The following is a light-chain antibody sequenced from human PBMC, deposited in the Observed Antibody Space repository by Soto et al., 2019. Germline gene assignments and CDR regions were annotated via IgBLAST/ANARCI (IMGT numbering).Light chain of an antibody. CDR1: GSNIGPNY. CDR3: AAWDDSLSGRV. Sequence: QLVLTQPPSASGTPGQRVTMSCSGSGSNIGPNYVYWFQQFPGTAPKLLIYNNDQRPSGVPDRFSGSKSGTSASLDISGLLSEDEADYYCAAWDDSLSGRVFGGGTKLTVL. J-gene: IGLJ3*02. V-gene: IGLV1-47*02. CDR2: NND.